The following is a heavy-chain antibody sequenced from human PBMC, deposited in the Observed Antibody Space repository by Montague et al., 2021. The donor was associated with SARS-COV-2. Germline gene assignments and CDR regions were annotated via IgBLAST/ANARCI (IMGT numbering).Heavy chain of an antibody. J-gene: IGHJ4*02. CDR3: VRGAAAGPLDS. V-gene: IGHV3-20*04. CDR2: IKRKGDST. CDR1: GFTFDNYG. D-gene: IGHD6-13*01. Sequence: SLRLSCAASGFTFDNYGMSWFRQGPGKGLEWVSGIKRKGDSTGYEDSVKGRFTISRDNAKNFLYLQMNSLRVEDTALYYCVRGAAAGPLDSWGQGTLVTVS.